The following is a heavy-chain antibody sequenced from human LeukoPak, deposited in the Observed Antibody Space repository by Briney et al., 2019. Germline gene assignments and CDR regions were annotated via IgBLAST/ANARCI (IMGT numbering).Heavy chain of an antibody. CDR3: YRVPTLGIYYYYLYMDG. D-gene: IGHD2-2*01. CDR2: MNPNTSNT. V-gene: IGHV1-8*03. J-gene: IGHJ6*03. CDR1: GYTITSYD. Sequence: GASVTVSCTASGYTITSYDINWVRHPPAQGLEWVWGMNPNTSNTGYAHKVQGKITITIYIDINTHYMELNSMRSDATAPSLYYRVPTLGIYYYYLYMDGWGKGTTVTVSS.